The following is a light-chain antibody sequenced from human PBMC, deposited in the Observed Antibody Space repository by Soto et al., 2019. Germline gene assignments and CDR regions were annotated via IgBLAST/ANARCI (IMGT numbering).Light chain of an antibody. CDR2: GTS. J-gene: IGKJ3*01. CDR3: QQYGTSLFS. V-gene: IGKV3-20*01. Sequence: EIVLTQSPATLSLSPGERATLSCRVSQSVSSSYLAWYQQKPGQAPRLRIYGTSSRATGIPDRFSGSGSGTDFTLTISRLEPEDFAVYYCQQYGTSLFSFGPGTKVDI. CDR1: QSVSSSY.